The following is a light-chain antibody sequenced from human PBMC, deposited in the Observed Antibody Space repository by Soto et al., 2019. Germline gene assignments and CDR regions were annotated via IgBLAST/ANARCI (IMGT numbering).Light chain of an antibody. Sequence: EIVLTPSPGTLSLSPGERATLSCRASQSVSSNYLAWYQQKPGQAPRLLIYDASNRATGIPARFSGSGSGTEFTLTISSLQSEDFAVYYCQQYNDWPRTFGQGTKVDIK. CDR3: QQYNDWPRT. CDR2: DAS. V-gene: IGKV3D-15*01. J-gene: IGKJ1*01. CDR1: QSVSSN.